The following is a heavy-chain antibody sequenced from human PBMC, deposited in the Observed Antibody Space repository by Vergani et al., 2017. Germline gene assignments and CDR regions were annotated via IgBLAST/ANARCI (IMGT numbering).Heavy chain of an antibody. J-gene: IGHJ6*02. Sequence: QVQLQESGPGLVKPSETLSLTCTVSGGSVSSGSYYWSWIRQPPGKGLEWIGYIYYSGSTNYNPSLKSRVTISVDTSKNQFSLKLSSVTAADTAVYYCARGPPVRGVILSYYYYGMDVWGQGTTVTVSS. CDR2: IYYSGST. CDR1: GGSVSSGSYY. D-gene: IGHD3-10*02. CDR3: ARGPPVRGVILSYYYYGMDV. V-gene: IGHV4-61*01.